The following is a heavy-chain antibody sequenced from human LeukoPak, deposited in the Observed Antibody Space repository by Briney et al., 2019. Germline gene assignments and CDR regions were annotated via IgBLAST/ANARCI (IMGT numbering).Heavy chain of an antibody. CDR3: AKGRVITMIVVVTTPFDY. Sequence: GGSLRLSCAASGFTFSNYWMHWVRQAPGKGLVWVSRISTDGSSTNYADSVKGRFTISRDNARNTVYLQMNSLRAEDTAVYYCAKGRVITMIVVVTTPFDYWGQGTLVTVSS. V-gene: IGHV3-74*01. CDR1: GFTFSNYW. D-gene: IGHD3-22*01. CDR2: ISTDGSST. J-gene: IGHJ4*02.